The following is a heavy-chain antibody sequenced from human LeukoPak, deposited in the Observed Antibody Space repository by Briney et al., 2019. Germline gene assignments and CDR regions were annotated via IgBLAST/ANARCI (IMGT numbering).Heavy chain of an antibody. V-gene: IGHV4-59*02. CDR1: GGSVSGYY. Sequence: SETLSLTRTVSGGSVSGYYCSWIRQPPGKGLEWIGYIFHTGNTNYNPSLESRVTISVDTSKNQLSLKLSSVTAADTAVYYCARGHWGCDYWGQGTLVTVSS. J-gene: IGHJ4*02. CDR3: ARGHWGCDY. D-gene: IGHD7-27*01. CDR2: IFHTGNT.